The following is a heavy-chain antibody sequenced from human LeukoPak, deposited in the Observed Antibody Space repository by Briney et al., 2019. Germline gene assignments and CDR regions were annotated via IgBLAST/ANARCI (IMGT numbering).Heavy chain of an antibody. J-gene: IGHJ6*02. CDR2: INHSGST. CDR1: GGSFSGYY. V-gene: IGHV4-34*01. D-gene: IGHD1-26*01. CDR3: ARGLGGSYCGYYYGMDV. Sequence: PSETLSLTCAVYGGSFSGYYWSWIRQPPGKGLEWIGEINHSGSTNYNPSLKSRVTISVDTSKNQFSLKLSSVTAADTAVYYCARGLGGSYCGYYYGMDVWGQGTTVTVSS.